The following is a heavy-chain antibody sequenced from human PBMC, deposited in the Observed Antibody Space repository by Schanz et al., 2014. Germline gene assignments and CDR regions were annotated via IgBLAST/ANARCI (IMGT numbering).Heavy chain of an antibody. Sequence: EVQLVESGGGLVQPGGSLRLSCAASGFSFSTHAMSWVRQAPGQGLEWVSGINTSGGSRYYAESVKGRFTISRDNSKNLVVLQMNSLRVDDTAIYYCARDHRNPGGNMDVWGQGTTVTVSS. CDR1: GFSFSTHA. V-gene: IGHV3-23*04. J-gene: IGHJ6*02. CDR2: INTSGGSR. CDR3: ARDHRNPGGNMDV.